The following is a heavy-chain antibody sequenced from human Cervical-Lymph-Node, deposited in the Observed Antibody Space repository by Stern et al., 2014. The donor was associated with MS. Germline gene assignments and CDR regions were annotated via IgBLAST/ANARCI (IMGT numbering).Heavy chain of an antibody. J-gene: IGHJ6*02. CDR2: IWYDGSNE. CDR3: AVTFYYGSGSYAYSHYTMDV. Sequence: VHLVESGGGVVQPGRSLRLSCAASGFTFSTYGMHWVRQAPGKGLEWVAVIWYDGSNEYYADSVKGRFTISRDNSKNTLFLQMNSLRAEDTAMYYCAVTFYYGSGSYAYSHYTMDVWGQGTTVTVSS. D-gene: IGHD3-10*01. V-gene: IGHV3-33*01. CDR1: GFTFSTYG.